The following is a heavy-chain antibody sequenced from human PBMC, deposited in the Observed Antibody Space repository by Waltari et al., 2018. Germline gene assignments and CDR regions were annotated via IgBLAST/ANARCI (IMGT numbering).Heavy chain of an antibody. D-gene: IGHD3-16*01. Sequence: QVQLQASGPGLVKPSETLSLPSSVSGVSITNTPSYWAWIRQPPGKGLEWIGNIYYSGSTYYNPSLNSRVTMSVDTSKNQFSLNLNSVTAADTAVYYCARAARILITFGGVSAFDPWGQGTLVTVSS. V-gene: IGHV4-39*01. CDR1: GVSITNTPSY. CDR3: ARAARILITFGGVSAFDP. CDR2: IYYSGST. J-gene: IGHJ5*02.